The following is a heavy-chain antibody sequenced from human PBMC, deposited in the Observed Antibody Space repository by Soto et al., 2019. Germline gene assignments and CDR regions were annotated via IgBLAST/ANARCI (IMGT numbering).Heavy chain of an antibody. CDR1: GGTFSSYA. V-gene: IGHV1-69*06. CDR3: ARWGVGYYYDSSGYYLDAFDI. Sequence: SVKVSCKASGGTFSSYAISWVQQAPGQGLEWMGAIIPIFGTANYAQKFQGRVTITADKSTSTAYMELSSLRSEDTAVYYCARWGVGYYYDSSGYYLDAFDIWGQGTMVTVSS. J-gene: IGHJ3*02. CDR2: IIPIFGTA. D-gene: IGHD3-22*01.